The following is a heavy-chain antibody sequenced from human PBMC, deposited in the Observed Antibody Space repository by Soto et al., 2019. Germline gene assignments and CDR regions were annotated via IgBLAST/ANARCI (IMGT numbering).Heavy chain of an antibody. CDR3: ARGGGVGVAGSAAFDM. CDR1: GYPVTAYY. D-gene: IGHD3-3*01. CDR2: FNPATGAA. J-gene: IGHJ3*02. Sequence: QLHLVQSGAVVKKPGASVTVSCSASGYPVTAYYMHWVRQAPGRGLEWMGGFNPATGAAKYTQTFPGRVTLTRDTSTSTVFMELSGLTSEDTAVFYCARGGGVGVAGSAAFDMWGQGTLVTVSS. V-gene: IGHV1-2*02.